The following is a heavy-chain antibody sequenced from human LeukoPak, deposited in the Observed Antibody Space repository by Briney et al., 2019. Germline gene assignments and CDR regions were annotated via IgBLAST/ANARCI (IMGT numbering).Heavy chain of an antibody. D-gene: IGHD6-6*01. Sequence: ASVKVSCKASGYTFTSYYMHWVRQAPGQGLEWMGIINPSGGRTSYAQKFQGRVTMTRDTSTSTFYMDVSSLRAEDTAVYYCALRGSSSADYWGQGTLVTVSS. CDR2: INPSGGRT. J-gene: IGHJ4*02. CDR3: ALRGSSSADY. CDR1: GYTFTSYY. V-gene: IGHV1-46*01.